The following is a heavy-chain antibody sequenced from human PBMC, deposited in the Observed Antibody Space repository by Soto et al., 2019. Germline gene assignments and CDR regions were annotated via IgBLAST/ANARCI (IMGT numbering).Heavy chain of an antibody. D-gene: IGHD1-1*01. CDR2: IYYSGRT. Sequence: SETLSLTCTVSGGSISSSTYYWGWIRQPPGKWLEWIASIYYSGRTHYNPSLESRVTISVDTSKNQFSLKLSSVTAADTAVYYCARCYWNCDAFDIWGQGTMVTVSS. CDR3: ARCYWNCDAFDI. J-gene: IGHJ3*02. V-gene: IGHV4-39*07. CDR1: GGSISSSTYY.